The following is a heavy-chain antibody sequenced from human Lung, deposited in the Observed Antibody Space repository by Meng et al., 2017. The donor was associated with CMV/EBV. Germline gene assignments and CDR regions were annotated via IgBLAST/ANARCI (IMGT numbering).Heavy chain of an antibody. D-gene: IGHD6-19*01. CDR3: ASFPPPGKQWLVTDY. J-gene: IGHJ4*02. CDR2: IYHSGST. V-gene: IGHV4-4*02. CDR1: GGSISSSNL. Sequence: PESGPGSVKPSGTLSLTCDVSGGSISSSNLWSWVRKPPGKGLEWIGEIYHSGSTNYNPSLKSRVTISVDKSKNQFSLKLSSVTAADTAVYYCASFPPPGKQWLVTDYWGQGTLVTVSS.